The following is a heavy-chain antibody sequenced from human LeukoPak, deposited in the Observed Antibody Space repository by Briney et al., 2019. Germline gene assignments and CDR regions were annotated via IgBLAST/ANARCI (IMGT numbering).Heavy chain of an antibody. Sequence: ASVKVSCKASGGTFISYAISWVRQAPGQGLEWMGISSPSGGSTSYAQKFQGRVTMTRDTSTSTVYMELSSLRSEDTAVYYCARGINYYDRSGSFDYWGQGTLVTVSS. V-gene: IGHV1-46*01. D-gene: IGHD3-22*01. J-gene: IGHJ4*02. CDR3: ARGINYYDRSGSFDY. CDR2: SSPSGGST. CDR1: GGTFISYA.